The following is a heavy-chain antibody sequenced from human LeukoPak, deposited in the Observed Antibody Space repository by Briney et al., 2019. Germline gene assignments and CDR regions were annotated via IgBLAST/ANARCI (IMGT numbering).Heavy chain of an antibody. V-gene: IGHV5-51*01. D-gene: IGHD5-24*01. J-gene: IGHJ4*02. CDR3: ARQDGNGYFYFDF. CDR1: GYSFTYYW. CDR2: IYPSDSDT. Sequence: GESLKISCQGSGYSFTYYWIAWVRQMPGKGLEWMGVIYPSDSDTRYSPSFQGQATISADKSISTAYLQWSSLKASDTAIYYCARQDGNGYFYFDFWGQGTLVTVSS.